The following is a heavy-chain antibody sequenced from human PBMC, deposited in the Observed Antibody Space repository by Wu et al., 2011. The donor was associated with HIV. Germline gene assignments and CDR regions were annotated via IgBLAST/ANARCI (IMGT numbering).Heavy chain of an antibody. Sequence: QVQLVQSGAEVKKPGSSVKVTCKASGGTFSSYAISWMRQAPGQGLEWMGGITPIFGTAKYAQKFQGRVTVTTDESTSTAYMELSSLRSEDTAIYYCASVKSYYGSGRYPFDCWGQGTLVTVSS. CDR2: ITPIFGTA. V-gene: IGHV1-69*05. CDR3: ASVKSYYGSGRYPFDC. CDR1: GGTFSSYA. D-gene: IGHD3-10*01. J-gene: IGHJ4*02.